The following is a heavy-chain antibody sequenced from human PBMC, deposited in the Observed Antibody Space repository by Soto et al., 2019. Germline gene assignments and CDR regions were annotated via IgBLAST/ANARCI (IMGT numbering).Heavy chain of an antibody. CDR2: INHSGTT. CDR1: GGSFSGYS. D-gene: IGHD3-3*01. Sequence: ASETLSLTCAVSGGSFSGYSWTWLRQSPGKGLEWIGEINHSGTTDYNPALKSRVTMSVDTSKNQFSLRVRSVTAADTAVYYCARARFDSWSHIYYGLDVWGQGTTVTVSS. CDR3: ARARFDSWSHIYYGLDV. V-gene: IGHV4-34*01. J-gene: IGHJ6*02.